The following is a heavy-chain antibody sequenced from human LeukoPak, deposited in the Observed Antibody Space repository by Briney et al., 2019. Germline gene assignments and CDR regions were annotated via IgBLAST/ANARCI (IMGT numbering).Heavy chain of an antibody. V-gene: IGHV4-39*07. CDR3: ARGSHNILS. CDR2: IYYSGST. D-gene: IGHD3-9*01. J-gene: IGHJ4*02. CDR1: GGSISSSSYY. Sequence: SETLSLTCTVSGGSISSSSYYWGWIRQPPGKGLEWIGSIYYSGSTYYNPSLKSRVTISVDTSKNQFSLKLSSVTAADTAVYYCARGSHNILSWGQGTLVTVSS.